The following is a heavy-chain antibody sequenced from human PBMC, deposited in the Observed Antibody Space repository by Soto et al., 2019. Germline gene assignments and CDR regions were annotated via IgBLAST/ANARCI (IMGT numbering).Heavy chain of an antibody. V-gene: IGHV4-31*03. J-gene: IGHJ4*02. CDR3: ARKAVAGTFIDY. Sequence: TLSLTCTVSGGSISSGGYYWSWIRQHPGKGLEWIGYIYYSGSTYYNPSLKSRVTISVDTSKNQFSLKLSSVTAADTAVYYCARKAVAGTFIDYWGQGTLVTVSS. CDR2: IYYSGST. CDR1: GGSISSGGYY. D-gene: IGHD6-19*01.